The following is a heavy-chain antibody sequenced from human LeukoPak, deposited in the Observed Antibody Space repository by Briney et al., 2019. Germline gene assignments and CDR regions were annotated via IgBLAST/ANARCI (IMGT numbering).Heavy chain of an antibody. J-gene: IGHJ5*02. CDR3: ARESPYWFDP. CDR2: INPNSGGT. V-gene: IGHV1-2*02. Sequence: ASVTVSCKASGYTFTCYYMHWVRQAPGQGLEWMGWINPNSGGTNYAQKFQGRVTMTRDTSISTAYMELSRLRSDDTAVYYCARESPYWFDPWGQGTLVTVSS. CDR1: GYTFTCYY.